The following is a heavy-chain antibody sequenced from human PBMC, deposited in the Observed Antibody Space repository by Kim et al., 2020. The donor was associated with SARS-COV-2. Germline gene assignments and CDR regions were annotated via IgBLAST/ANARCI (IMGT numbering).Heavy chain of an antibody. D-gene: IGHD3-22*01. V-gene: IGHV3-74*01. Sequence: VKGRFTISRDNAKNRLYLQMNSLRAEDTAVYYCATARGYYDSSGYYVFDYWGQGILVTVSS. J-gene: IGHJ4*02. CDR3: ATARGYYDSSGYYVFDY.